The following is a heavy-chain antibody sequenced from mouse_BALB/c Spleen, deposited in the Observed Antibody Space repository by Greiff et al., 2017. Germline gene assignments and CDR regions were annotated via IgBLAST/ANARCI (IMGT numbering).Heavy chain of an antibody. CDR2: IFPGSGNT. D-gene: IGHD1-1*01. J-gene: IGHJ4*01. Sequence: QVQLQQSGPELVKPGASVKISCKASGYSFTSYYIHWVKQRPGQGLEWIGWIFPGSGNTKYNEKFKGKATLTADTSSSTAYMQLSSLTSEDSAVYFCASSYYGSSEGMDYWGQGTSVTVSS. CDR1: GYSFTSYY. CDR3: ASSYYGSSEGMDY. V-gene: IGHV1-66*01.